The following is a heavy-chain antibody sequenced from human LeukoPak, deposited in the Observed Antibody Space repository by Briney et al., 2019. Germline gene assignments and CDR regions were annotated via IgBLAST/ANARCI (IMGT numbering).Heavy chain of an antibody. J-gene: IGHJ6*03. V-gene: IGHV1-18*01. Sequence: ASVKVSCKASGYTFTSYGISWVRQAPGQGLEWMGWISAYSGNTNYAQKFQGRVTMTTDTSTSTAHMDLRSLRSDDTAVYYCARDIALGTSKQYYYYYYMDVWGKGTTVTVSS. CDR1: GYTFTSYG. CDR2: ISAYSGNT. D-gene: IGHD6-19*01. CDR3: ARDIALGTSKQYYYYYYMDV.